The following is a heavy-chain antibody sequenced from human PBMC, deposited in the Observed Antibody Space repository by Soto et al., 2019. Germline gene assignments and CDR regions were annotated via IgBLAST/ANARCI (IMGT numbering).Heavy chain of an antibody. CDR3: ARHTIAISISDH. V-gene: IGHV4-39*01. D-gene: IGHD3-10*01. Sequence: QLQLQESGPGLVKPSETLSLTCTVSGGSISSSSYYWGWIRQPPGKGLEWIGSIYYSGSTYYNPSLKSRVTISVDTSKNQFSLKLSSVTAADTAVSYCARHTIAISISDHWGQGTLVTVSS. CDR1: GGSISSSSYY. CDR2: IYYSGST. J-gene: IGHJ4*02.